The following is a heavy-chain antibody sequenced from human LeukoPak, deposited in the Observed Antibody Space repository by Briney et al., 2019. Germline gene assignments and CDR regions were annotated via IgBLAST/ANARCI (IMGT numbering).Heavy chain of an antibody. CDR3: TGDSGAGYFDY. V-gene: IGHV4-31*03. J-gene: IGHJ4*02. Sequence: SETLFLTCTVSGGSISSGGYYWSWIRQHPGKGLEWIGYIYYSGSTYYNPSLKSRVTISVDTSKNQFSLKLSSVTAGDTAVYYCTGDSGAGYFDYWGQGTLVTVSS. D-gene: IGHD4-17*01. CDR1: GGSISSGGYY. CDR2: IYYSGST.